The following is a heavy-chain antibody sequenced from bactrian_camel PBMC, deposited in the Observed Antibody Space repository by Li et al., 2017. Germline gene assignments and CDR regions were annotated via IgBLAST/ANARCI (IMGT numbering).Heavy chain of an antibody. CDR1: GFTFSSDW. CDR2: INSGGSSV. CDR3: AKVSTGTVPITGRGYDT. Sequence: QLVESGGGLVQPGGSLRLSCAASGFTFSSDWMFWVRQAPGKGLEWVAGINSGGSSVNTADFTKGRFAITRDNVKNTLYLRMNRLIYEDTAKYYCAKVSTGTVPITGRGYDTWGQGTQVTVS. D-gene: IGHD6*01. V-gene: IGHV3S1*01. J-gene: IGHJ4*01.